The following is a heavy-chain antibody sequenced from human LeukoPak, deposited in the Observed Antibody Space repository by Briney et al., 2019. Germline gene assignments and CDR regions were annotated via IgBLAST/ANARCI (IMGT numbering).Heavy chain of an antibody. Sequence: KPGGSLRLSCAASGFTFSSYSMNWVRQAPGKGLEWVSSISSSSSYIYYADSVKGRFTISRDNAKNSLYLQMNSLRAEDTAVYYCAGDRVATIYSAYYFDYWGQGTLVTVSS. D-gene: IGHD5-12*01. V-gene: IGHV3-21*01. CDR1: GFTFSSYS. J-gene: IGHJ4*02. CDR2: ISSSSSYI. CDR3: AGDRVATIYSAYYFDY.